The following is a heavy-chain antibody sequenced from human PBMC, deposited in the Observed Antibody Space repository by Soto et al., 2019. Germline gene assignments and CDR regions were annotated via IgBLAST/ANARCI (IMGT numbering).Heavy chain of an antibody. CDR1: GFSLTSSGVG. V-gene: IGHV2-5*02. CDR2: IYWDDDI. J-gene: IGHJ5*02. D-gene: IGHD3-3*01. Sequence: QLTLKESGPTLVKPTQTLTVTCTFSGFSLTSSGVGVGWIRQPPGQALEWVTIIYWDDDIRYSPSLKSRLIITKDTSKSHVVLKTTNMDPVDTATYSRARSYYGFQGTPIRWLDPWGQGILVTVSS. CDR3: ARSYYGFQGTPIRWLDP.